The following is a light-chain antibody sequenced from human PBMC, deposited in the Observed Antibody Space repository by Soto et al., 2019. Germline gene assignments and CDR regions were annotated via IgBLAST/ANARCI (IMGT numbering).Light chain of an antibody. CDR3: QQYYSPLWT. V-gene: IGKV4-1*01. CDR2: WSS. CDR1: QSVAYTSNKKTC. J-gene: IGKJ1*01. Sequence: DIVMTQSPDSLAVSLGERATINCKSSQSVAYTSNKKTCVAWYQQKAGQPPKLLLYWSSTRASGVPDRFSGSGSGTDFTLTISSLQAEDVAVYYCQQYYSPLWTFGQGTKVQIK.